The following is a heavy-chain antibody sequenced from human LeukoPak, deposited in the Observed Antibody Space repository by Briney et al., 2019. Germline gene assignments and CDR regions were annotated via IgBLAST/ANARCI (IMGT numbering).Heavy chain of an antibody. D-gene: IGHD4-17*01. CDR2: IRSKANSYAT. J-gene: IGHJ4*02. Sequence: GGSLRLSCAASGFTFSGSAMHWVRQASGKGLEWVGRIRSKANSYATAYAASVKGRFTISRDDSKNTAYLQVNSLKTEDTAVYYCTTPTTTVTTEVHFDYWGQGTLVTVSS. CDR1: GFTFSGSA. CDR3: TTPTTTVTTEVHFDY. V-gene: IGHV3-73*01.